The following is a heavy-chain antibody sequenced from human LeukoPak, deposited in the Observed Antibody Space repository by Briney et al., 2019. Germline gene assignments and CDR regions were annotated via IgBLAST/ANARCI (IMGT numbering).Heavy chain of an antibody. D-gene: IGHD6-13*01. CDR1: GFLLSTSGMC. CDR2: IDWDDDK. Sequence: GSGPALLQPTQPLTLNCTCSGFLLSTSGMCVSWIRQPPGKALEWLARIDWDDDKYYSTSLRTRVSISKDTSKEQVVLTMTNMDPGDTATYYCAPLIAASSYFDYWGQGMLVTVSS. CDR3: APLIAASSYFDY. V-gene: IGHV2-70*11. J-gene: IGHJ4*02.